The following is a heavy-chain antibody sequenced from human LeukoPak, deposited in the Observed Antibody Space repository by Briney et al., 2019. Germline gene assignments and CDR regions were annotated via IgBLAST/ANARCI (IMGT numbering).Heavy chain of an antibody. CDR1: GFTFSSYW. D-gene: IGHD6-13*01. CDR3: ARDGAGYSSSWYSDY. CDR2: IKQDGSEK. V-gene: IGHV3-7*01. Sequence: GGSLRLSCAASGFTFSSYWMSWVRQAPGKGLEWVANIKQDGSEKYYVDSVKGRFTISRDNAKKSLYLQMNSLRAEDTAVYYCARDGAGYSSSWYSDYWGQGTLVTVSS. J-gene: IGHJ4*02.